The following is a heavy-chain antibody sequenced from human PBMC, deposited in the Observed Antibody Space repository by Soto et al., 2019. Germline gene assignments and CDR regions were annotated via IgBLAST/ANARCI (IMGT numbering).Heavy chain of an antibody. J-gene: IGHJ4*02. CDR3: AREDWYSYGLYYFDY. Sequence: GGSLRLSCAASAFTFSSYWMSWVRQAPGKGLEWVANIKQDGSEKYYVDSVKGRFTISSDNAKNSLYLQMNSLRAEDTAVYYCAREDWYSYGLYYFDYWGQGTLVTVSS. CDR1: AFTFSSYW. D-gene: IGHD5-18*01. CDR2: IKQDGSEK. V-gene: IGHV3-7*01.